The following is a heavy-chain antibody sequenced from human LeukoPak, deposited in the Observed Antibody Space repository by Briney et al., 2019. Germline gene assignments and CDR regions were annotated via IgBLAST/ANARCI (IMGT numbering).Heavy chain of an antibody. CDR3: VRADSTSSFDH. Sequence: PGGSLRLSCTASGFTFSTYWMHWVRQAPGRGLVWVSRINSDGSSASYADSVKGRFTISRDNAKNTLYLQMNSLRAKDTALYYCVRADSTSSFDHWGQGTLVTVSS. CDR1: GFTFSTYW. D-gene: IGHD2-2*01. CDR2: INSDGSSA. V-gene: IGHV3-74*01. J-gene: IGHJ4*02.